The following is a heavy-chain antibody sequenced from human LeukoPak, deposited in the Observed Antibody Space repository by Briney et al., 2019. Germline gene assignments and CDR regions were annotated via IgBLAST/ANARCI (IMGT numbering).Heavy chain of an antibody. CDR2: ISSNGGST. Sequence: PGGSLRLSCAASGFTFSSYAMHWVRQAPGKGLEYVSVISSNGGSTYYANSVKGRFTISRDNSKNTLYLQMGSLRAEDMAVYYCAKHVLLWFGESHFDYWGQGTLVAVSS. J-gene: IGHJ4*02. V-gene: IGHV3-64*01. CDR3: AKHVLLWFGESHFDY. CDR1: GFTFSSYA. D-gene: IGHD3-10*01.